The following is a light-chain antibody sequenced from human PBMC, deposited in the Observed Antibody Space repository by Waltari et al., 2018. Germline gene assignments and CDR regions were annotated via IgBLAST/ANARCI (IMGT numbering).Light chain of an antibody. Sequence: DIVMIQSPDSLAVSLGERATINCKSSQSVLYSSNNKNYVAWYQQKPGQPPKLLVYWASTRESGVPDRFSGSGSGTDFSLTISSLQAEDVAVYYCQQFYSLPVTFGGGTNVEIK. CDR3: QQFYSLPVT. J-gene: IGKJ4*01. V-gene: IGKV4-1*01. CDR1: QSVLYSSNNKNY. CDR2: WAS.